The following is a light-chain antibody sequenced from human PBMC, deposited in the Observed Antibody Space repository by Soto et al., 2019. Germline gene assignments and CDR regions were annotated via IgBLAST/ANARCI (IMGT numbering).Light chain of an antibody. CDR2: DVS. CDR3: SSYTSSSTVV. CDR1: SSDVGGYNY. V-gene: IGLV2-14*01. Sequence: QSALTQPASVSGSPGQSITISCTGTSSDVGGYNYVSWYQQNPGKAPKLMIYDVSNRPSGDSNRFSGSKSGNTASLTISGLQAEDEADYYCSSYTSSSTVVFGGGTKLTVL. J-gene: IGLJ2*01.